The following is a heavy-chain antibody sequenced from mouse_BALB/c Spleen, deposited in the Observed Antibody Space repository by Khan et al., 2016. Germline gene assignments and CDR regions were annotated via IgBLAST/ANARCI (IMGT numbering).Heavy chain of an antibody. V-gene: IGHV1S81*02. CDR1: GYTFTSYW. CDR3: ARSKKIVATYFDY. CDR2: TNPTNGRT. D-gene: IGHD1-1*01. Sequence: QVQLQQPGAELVKAGASVKMSCKASGYTFTSYWMHWVKQRLGQGLEWFAETNPTNGRTYYNEKFKSKATLTVDKSSSTAYMLLSGPTFEDSAVYYYARSKKIVATYFDYWGQGNTLTVSS. J-gene: IGHJ2*01.